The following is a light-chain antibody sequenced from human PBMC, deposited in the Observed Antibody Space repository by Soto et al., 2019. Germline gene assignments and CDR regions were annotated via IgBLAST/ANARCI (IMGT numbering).Light chain of an antibody. CDR2: EGS. J-gene: IGLJ3*02. CDR3: CSYAGSSTWV. V-gene: IGLV2-23*01. CDR1: SSDVGSYNL. Sequence: QSALTQPASVSGSPGHSITDSCTGTSSDVGSYNLVSWYQQHPGKAPKLMIYEGSKRPSGVSNRFSGSKSGNTASLTISGLQAEDEADYYCCSYAGSSTWVFGGETKLTVL.